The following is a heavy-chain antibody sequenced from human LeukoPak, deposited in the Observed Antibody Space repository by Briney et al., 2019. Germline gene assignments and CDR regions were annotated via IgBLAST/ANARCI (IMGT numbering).Heavy chain of an antibody. J-gene: IGHJ4*02. CDR3: AKDAGASSAFFDL. D-gene: IGHD2-8*02. Sequence: GGSLSLSCAAAGFTFNDYGMSWVRQAPGKGLEWLSTINYSGDNTHYADSVKGQFTISRDNSKHILYLQMNSLTDEDTAIYYCAKDAGASSAFFDLWGQGTLVTVSS. CDR2: INYSGDNT. V-gene: IGHV3-23*01. CDR1: GFTFNDYG.